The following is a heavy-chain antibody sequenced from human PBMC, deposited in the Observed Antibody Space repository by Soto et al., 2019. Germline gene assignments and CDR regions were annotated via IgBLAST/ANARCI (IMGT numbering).Heavy chain of an antibody. CDR1: GFTLSTYW. V-gene: IGHV3-7*01. D-gene: IGHD2-15*01. J-gene: IGHJ4*02. CDR2: VKQDGSEK. Sequence: GGSLRLSCVVSGFTLSTYWMSWVRQAPGEGLEWVANVKQDGSEKYYVDSVKGRFTISRDNAKNSLYLQLNSLRDEDTAVYYCARGSCSGGTCYTIFFDYWGQGTLVTVSS. CDR3: ARGSCSGGTCYTIFFDY.